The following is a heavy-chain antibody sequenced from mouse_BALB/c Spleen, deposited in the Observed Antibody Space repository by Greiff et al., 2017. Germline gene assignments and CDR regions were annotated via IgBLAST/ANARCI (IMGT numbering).Heavy chain of an antibody. J-gene: IGHJ3*01. D-gene: IGHD2-14*01. CDR2: ISSGSSTI. V-gene: IGHV5-17*02. Sequence: EVKLVESGGGLVQPGGSRKLSCAASGFTFSSFGMHWVRQAPEKGLEWVAYISSGSSTIYYADTVKGRFTISRDNPKNTLFLKMTSLRSEDTAMYYCARSDYYRYDGFAYWGQGTLVTVSA. CDR3: ARSDYYRYDGFAY. CDR1: GFTFSSFG.